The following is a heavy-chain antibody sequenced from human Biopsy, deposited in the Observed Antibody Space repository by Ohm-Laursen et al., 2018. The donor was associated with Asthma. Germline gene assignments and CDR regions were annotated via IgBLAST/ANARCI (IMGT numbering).Heavy chain of an antibody. CDR1: GYSLTDLS. Sequence: SSVKVSCKFSGYSLTDLSMHWVRQAPGQGLEWMGGHDHEEGGTVNARRFQGRVTMTEDTSTDTAYMELSSLSSDDTAVYYCASDFPRDYVRYNFQFWGQGTLVTVSS. CDR3: ASDFPRDYVRYNFQF. V-gene: IGHV1-24*01. CDR2: HDHEEGGT. D-gene: IGHD4-17*01. J-gene: IGHJ4*02.